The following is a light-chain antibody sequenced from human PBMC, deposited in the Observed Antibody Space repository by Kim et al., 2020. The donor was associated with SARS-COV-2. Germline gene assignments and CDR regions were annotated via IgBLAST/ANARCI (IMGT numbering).Light chain of an antibody. CDR2: QDS. J-gene: IGLJ1*01. V-gene: IGLV3-1*01. CDR1: KLGDKY. CDR3: QAWDSSTYV. Sequence: SYELTQPPSVSVFPGQTASITCSGDKLGDKYACWYQQKPGQSPVLVIYQDSKRPSGIPERFSGSNSGNTATLTISGTQAMDEAYYYCQAWDSSTYVFGTGTKVTVL.